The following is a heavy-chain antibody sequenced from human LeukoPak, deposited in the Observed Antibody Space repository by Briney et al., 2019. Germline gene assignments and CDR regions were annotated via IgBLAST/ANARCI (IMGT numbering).Heavy chain of an antibody. CDR1: GYSFTTYW. D-gene: IGHD3-10*01. Sequence: GESLKISCKGSGYSFTTYWIGWVRQMAGKGLDYVGIIYPGDSDTGYSPSFQGHLTISADKSINTAYLQWSSLRASDTAIYYCVKLPRRGPTQNSFDNWAQGPLATVPS. CDR3: VKLPRRGPTQNSFDN. J-gene: IGHJ4*02. CDR2: IYPGDSDT. V-gene: IGHV5-51*01.